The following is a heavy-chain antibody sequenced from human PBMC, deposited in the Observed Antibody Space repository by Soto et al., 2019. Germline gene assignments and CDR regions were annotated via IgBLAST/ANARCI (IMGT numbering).Heavy chain of an antibody. V-gene: IGHV1-18*01. CDR2: ISAYNGNT. J-gene: IGHJ4*02. CDR1: GYTFTSYG. Sequence: VASVKVSCKASGYTFTSYGISWVRQAPGQGLEWMGWISAYNGNTNYAQKLQGRVTMTTDPSTSTAYMELRGLRSADTAVYYCARARGYGDYFDYWGQGTLVTVAS. CDR3: ARARGYGDYFDY. D-gene: IGHD5-12*01.